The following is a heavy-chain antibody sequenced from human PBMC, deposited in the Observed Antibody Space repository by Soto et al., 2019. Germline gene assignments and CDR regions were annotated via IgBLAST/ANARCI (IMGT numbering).Heavy chain of an antibody. J-gene: IGHJ4*02. CDR2: VFFDGNNK. CDR1: GITFSRYA. Sequence: QVEFMQSGGGVVQPGRSLRLSCATSGITFSRYAMHWVRQAPGKRMEWVAVVFFDGNNKYYGDSVKGRFTVSRDNSKNTTYLQMNGLRPEDSGVYYCTKGGTVAFDYWGQGSLVSVSS. CDR3: TKGGTVAFDY. D-gene: IGHD3-16*01. V-gene: IGHV3-30*18.